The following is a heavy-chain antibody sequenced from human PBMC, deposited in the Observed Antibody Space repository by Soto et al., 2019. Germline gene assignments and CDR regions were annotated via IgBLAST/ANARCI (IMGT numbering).Heavy chain of an antibody. V-gene: IGHV3-30*18. J-gene: IGHJ4*02. D-gene: IGHD3-16*02. CDR2: ISYDGSDK. CDR3: AKALGELSPESYDY. Sequence: QVQLVESGGGVVQPGRSLRLSCAASGFTFSSYAMHWVRQAAGEGLEWVAVISYDGSDKYYADSVKGRFTISRDNSKNTLNLQMNSLRDDDTAVYYCAKALGELSPESYDYWGQGTLITVSS. CDR1: GFTFSSYA.